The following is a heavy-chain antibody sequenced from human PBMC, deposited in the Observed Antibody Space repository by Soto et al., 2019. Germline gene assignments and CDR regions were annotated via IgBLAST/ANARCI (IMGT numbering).Heavy chain of an antibody. V-gene: IGHV3-23*01. CDR3: ANSAMVRGGGWFDP. Sequence: EVQLLESGGGLVQPGGSLRLSCAASRFTFSTYAMSWVRQAPGKGLEWVSDISASGGNTYYADSVKGRFTISRDNSKNTLYLQMNSLRAEDTAVYYCANSAMVRGGGWFDPWGQGTLVTVSS. CDR2: ISASGGNT. J-gene: IGHJ5*02. D-gene: IGHD3-10*01. CDR1: RFTFSTYA.